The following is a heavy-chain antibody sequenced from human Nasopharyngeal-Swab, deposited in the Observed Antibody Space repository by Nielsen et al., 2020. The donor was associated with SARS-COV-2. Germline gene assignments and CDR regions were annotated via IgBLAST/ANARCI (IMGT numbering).Heavy chain of an antibody. CDR2: INADGSRT. CDR3: TRLTYYYDSSSGG. Sequence: GESLKISCVASGFTFGNYWMHWVRQVPGKGLVWVSHINADGSRTTYADSVKGRFTISRDNAKNTLYLQMDNLRAEDMAVYYCTRLTYYYDSSSGGWGQGTLVTVSS. CDR1: GFTFGNYW. V-gene: IGHV3-74*01. D-gene: IGHD3-22*01. J-gene: IGHJ4*02.